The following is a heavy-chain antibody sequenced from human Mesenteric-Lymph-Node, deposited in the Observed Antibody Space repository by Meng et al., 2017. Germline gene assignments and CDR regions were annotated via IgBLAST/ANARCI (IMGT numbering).Heavy chain of an antibody. CDR2: IYYSGRT. CDR3: ARLWFGERPPDY. D-gene: IGHD3-10*01. CDR1: GCSISSSTYY. Sequence: QLQLQESGPGLVKPSETLSLTCTASGCSISSSTYYWGWIRQPPGKGLEWIGSIYYSGRTYYNPSLKSRVTMSVDTPKNQFSLKLSSVTAADTAVYYCARLWFGERPPDYWGQGTLVTVSS. J-gene: IGHJ4*02. V-gene: IGHV4-39*01.